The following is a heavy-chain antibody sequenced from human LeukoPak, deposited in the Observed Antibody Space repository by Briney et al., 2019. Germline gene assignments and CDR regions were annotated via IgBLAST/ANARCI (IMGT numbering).Heavy chain of an antibody. Sequence: SETLSLTCAVYGGSFSGYYWSWIRQPPGKGLEWIGEINHSGSTNYNPSLKSRVTISVDTSKNQFSLKLSSVTAADTAVYYCAGGVTGGYSHPFDYWGQGSLVNVSS. V-gene: IGHV4-34*01. CDR1: GGSFSGYY. CDR3: AGGVTGGYSHPFDY. CDR2: INHSGST. J-gene: IGHJ4*02. D-gene: IGHD2-8*02.